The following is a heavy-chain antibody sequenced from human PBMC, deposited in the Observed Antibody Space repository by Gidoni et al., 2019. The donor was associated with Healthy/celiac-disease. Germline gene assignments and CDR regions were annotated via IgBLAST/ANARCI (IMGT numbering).Heavy chain of an antibody. CDR2: ISYDGSNK. CDR3: ARDKSIVGAQDAFDI. D-gene: IGHD1-26*01. V-gene: IGHV3-30*01. Sequence: QVQLVESGGGVVQPGRSLRLSCAASGFTFSSYAMHWVRQAPGKGLEWVAVISYDGSNKYYADSVKGRFTISRDNSKNTLYLQMNSLRAEDTAVYYCARDKSIVGAQDAFDIWGQGTMVTVSS. CDR1: GFTFSSYA. J-gene: IGHJ3*02.